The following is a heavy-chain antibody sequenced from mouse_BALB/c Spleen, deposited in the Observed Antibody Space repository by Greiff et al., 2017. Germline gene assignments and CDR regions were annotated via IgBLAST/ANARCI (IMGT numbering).Heavy chain of an antibody. V-gene: IGHV5-17*02. CDR1: GFTFSSFG. D-gene: IGHD2-1*01. J-gene: IGHJ2*01. CDR3: ARWAYGNYFDY. CDR2: ISSGSSTI. Sequence: EVKVEESGGGLVQPGGSRKLSCAASGFTFSSFGMHWVRQAPEKGLEWVAYISSGSSTIYYADTVKGRFTISRDNPKNTLFLQMTSLRSEDTAMYYCARWAYGNYFDYWGQGTTLTVSS.